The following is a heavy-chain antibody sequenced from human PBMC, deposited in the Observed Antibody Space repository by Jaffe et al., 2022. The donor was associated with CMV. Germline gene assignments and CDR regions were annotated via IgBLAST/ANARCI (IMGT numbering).Heavy chain of an antibody. J-gene: IGHJ5*02. Sequence: QLQLQESGPGLVKPSETLSLTCTVSGASISGSSYYWGWIRQPPGKGLEWIGSIYYGANTYYNPSLKSRVTISVDTSKIHFSLKLTSVTAADTAVYYCARHAFPVGGGNYYNNWFDPWGQGTLVTVSS. CDR3: ARHAFPVGGGNYYNNWFDP. CDR2: IYYGANT. D-gene: IGHD3-22*01. CDR1: GASISGSSYY. V-gene: IGHV4-39*01.